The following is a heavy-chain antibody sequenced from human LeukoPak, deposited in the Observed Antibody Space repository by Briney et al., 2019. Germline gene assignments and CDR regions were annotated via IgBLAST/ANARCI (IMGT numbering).Heavy chain of an antibody. V-gene: IGHV1-3*01. Sequence: ASVTVSCTASGYTFTSYVMHWVRQAPGQRLEWMGWINPGNDITKYSQKFQGRVTITRDTSASTAYMELSSLRSEDTAVYYCARDPAAGTREYNWFDPWGQGTLVTVSS. CDR1: GYTFTSYV. CDR3: ARDPAAGTREYNWFDP. J-gene: IGHJ5*02. D-gene: IGHD6-13*01. CDR2: INPGNDIT.